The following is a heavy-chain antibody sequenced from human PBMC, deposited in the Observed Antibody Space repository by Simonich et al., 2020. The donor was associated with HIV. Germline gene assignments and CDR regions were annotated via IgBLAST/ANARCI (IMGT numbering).Heavy chain of an antibody. V-gene: IGHV4-39*01. J-gene: IGHJ6*03. D-gene: IGHD4-17*01. CDR2: IYYSGTT. CDR1: GGSISSSSYY. CDR3: ARRSTTVTSWGYYYYYMDV. Sequence: QLQLQESGPGLVKPSETLSLTCTVSGGSISSSSYYWGWIRPPPGKGLEWIGSIYYSGTTYYNPSLKSRVTISVDTSKNQFSLKLSSVTAADTAVYYCARRSTTVTSWGYYYYYMDVWGKGTTVTVSS.